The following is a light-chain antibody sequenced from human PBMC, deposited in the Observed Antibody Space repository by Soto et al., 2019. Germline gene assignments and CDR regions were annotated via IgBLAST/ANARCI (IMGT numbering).Light chain of an antibody. Sequence: EIVLPPSPGTLSLSPGEEAPLSCRAIQSVDSNYLAWYQQKAGQTPRLIIYGATGRADGIPHRFSGSGFGTDFTLTISKVEPEDFAVYYCQQYGTPRSVTFGQGTRLEIK. CDR1: QSVDSNY. J-gene: IGKJ5*01. CDR3: QQYGTPRSVT. CDR2: GAT. V-gene: IGKV3-20*01.